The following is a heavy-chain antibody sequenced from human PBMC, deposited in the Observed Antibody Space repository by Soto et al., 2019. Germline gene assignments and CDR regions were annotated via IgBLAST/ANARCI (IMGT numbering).Heavy chain of an antibody. V-gene: IGHV3-23*01. CDR2: FSGSGGST. J-gene: IGHJ4*02. D-gene: IGHD6-19*01. CDR1: GFTFSSYA. CDR3: ARRSSGWYFDY. Sequence: EVQLLESGGGLVQPGGSLRLSCAASGFTFSSYAMSWVRKAPGKGLEWVSAFSGSGGSTYYADSVKGRFTISRDTSKNTLYLQMNSLRAEDTAVYYCARRSSGWYFDYWGQGTLVTVSS.